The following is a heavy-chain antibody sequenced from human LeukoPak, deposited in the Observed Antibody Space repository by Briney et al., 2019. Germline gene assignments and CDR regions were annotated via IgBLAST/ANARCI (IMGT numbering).Heavy chain of an antibody. J-gene: IGHJ4*02. V-gene: IGHV3-30*04. D-gene: IGHD1-26*01. CDR2: ISYDGSNK. CDR1: GFTFSSYA. CDR3: ASGANSGSYSDFDY. Sequence: GGSLRLSCAASGFTFSSYAMHWVRQAPGKGLEWVAVISYDGSNKYYADSVKGRFTISRDNSKNTLYLQMNSLRAEDTAVYYCASGANSGSYSDFDYWGQGTLVTVSS.